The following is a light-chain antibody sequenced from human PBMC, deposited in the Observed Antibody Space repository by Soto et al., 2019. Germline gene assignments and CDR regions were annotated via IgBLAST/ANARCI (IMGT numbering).Light chain of an antibody. CDR1: QSIRRY. CDR3: QQSYGTPIT. J-gene: IGKJ5*01. Sequence: DIQMTQYPSSLSASVGDRVTITCRASQSIRRYLNWYQQKPGKAPNLLIYVASSLQSEVPSRFRGSGSGTDFTLTITSLQPEYFATYYCQQSYGTPITFGQGTRLEMK. CDR2: VAS. V-gene: IGKV1-39*01.